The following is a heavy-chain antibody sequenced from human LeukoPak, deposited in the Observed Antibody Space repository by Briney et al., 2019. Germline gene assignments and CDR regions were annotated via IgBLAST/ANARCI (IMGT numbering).Heavy chain of an antibody. D-gene: IGHD6-13*01. J-gene: IGHJ4*02. CDR3: AKVDSSSWYGASFEY. Sequence: GGSLRLSCVASGFTLSVYDMSWVRQAPGKGLECVSSSDRGVGSTSTYYADSVKGRFTISRDNSKNTLYLQMNSLRAEDTAVYYCAKVDSSSWYGASFEYWGQGTLVTVSS. CDR1: GFTLSVYD. CDR2: SDRGVGSTST. V-gene: IGHV3-23*01.